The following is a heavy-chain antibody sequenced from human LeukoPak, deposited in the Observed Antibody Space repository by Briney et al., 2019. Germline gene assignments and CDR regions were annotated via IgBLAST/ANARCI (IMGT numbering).Heavy chain of an antibody. D-gene: IGHD2-15*01. Sequence: ASVKVSCKASGYTFTGYYMHWVRQAPGQGLEWTGWINPNSGGTNYAQKFQGRVTMTRDTSISTAYMELSRLRSDDTAVYYCARGIVVVVAATHAHGWFDPWGQGTLVTVSS. CDR1: GYTFTGYY. V-gene: IGHV1-2*02. CDR3: ARGIVVVVAATHAHGWFDP. J-gene: IGHJ5*02. CDR2: INPNSGGT.